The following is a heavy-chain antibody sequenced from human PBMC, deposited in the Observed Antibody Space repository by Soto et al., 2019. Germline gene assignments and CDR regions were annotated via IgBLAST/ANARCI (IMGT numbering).Heavy chain of an antibody. V-gene: IGHV1-69*02. J-gene: IGHJ6*02. D-gene: IGHD2-15*01. CDR2: IIPILGIA. Sequence: QVQLVQSGAEVKKPESSVKVSCKASGGTFSSYTISWVRQAPGQGLEWMGRIIPILGIANYAQKFQGRVTITADKSTSTAYMELSSLRSEDTAVEYCAGGVVVVVAATPFYDYYGMDVWGQGTTVTVSS. CDR3: AGGVVVVVAATPFYDYYGMDV. CDR1: GGTFSSYT.